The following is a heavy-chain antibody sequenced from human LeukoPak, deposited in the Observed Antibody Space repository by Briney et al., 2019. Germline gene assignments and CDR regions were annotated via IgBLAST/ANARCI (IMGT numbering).Heavy chain of an antibody. D-gene: IGHD3-10*01. CDR2: IYYSGST. V-gene: IGHV4-59*08. CDR1: GGSISSYY. CDR3: ASLGFGELLY. Sequence: SETLSLTCTVSGGSISSYYWSWIRQPPGKGLEWIGYIYYSGSTNYNPSLKSRVTISVDTSKNQFSLRLSSVTAADTAVYYCASLGFGELLYWGQGTLVTVSS. J-gene: IGHJ4*02.